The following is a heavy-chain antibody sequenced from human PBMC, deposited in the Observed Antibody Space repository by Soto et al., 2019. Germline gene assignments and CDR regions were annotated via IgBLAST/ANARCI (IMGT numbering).Heavy chain of an antibody. Sequence: EVQLAESGGGLAQPGGSLRLSCAASGFTLSGYAMDWVRQAPGKGLEYVSGISSNGVGTYYANSVQGRFTISRDNSKNTVYLQMGSLRPEDMAVYYCARRARPDFYYMDVGGKGTTVTVPS. D-gene: IGHD6-6*01. CDR3: ARRARPDFYYMDV. CDR2: ISSNGVGT. CDR1: GFTLSGYA. J-gene: IGHJ6*03. V-gene: IGHV3-64*01.